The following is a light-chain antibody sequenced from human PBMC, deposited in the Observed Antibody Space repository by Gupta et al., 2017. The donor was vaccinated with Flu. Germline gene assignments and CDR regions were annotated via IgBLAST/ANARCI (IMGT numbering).Light chain of an antibody. J-gene: IGLJ3*02. CDR1: SLRNYY. V-gene: IGLV3-19*01. CDR2: DKT. CDR3: SSRDTSGYYRM. Sequence: SAELTQDPAVSVALGQTVRITCQGDSLRNYYANWFQQKPGQAPVLVIYDKTNRPLGIPGRVSGSSSGDTASLTITGAQAEDEADYYCSSRDTSGYYRMFGGGTKLTVL.